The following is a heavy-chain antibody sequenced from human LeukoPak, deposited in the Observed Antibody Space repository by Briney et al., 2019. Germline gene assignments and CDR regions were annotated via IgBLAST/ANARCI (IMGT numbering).Heavy chain of an antibody. V-gene: IGHV3-73*01. Sequence: GGSLRLSCAASWFTFSGSAMHCVRQASGKGLEWVGRIRSKANSYATAYAASVKGRFTISRDDSKTTAYLQMNSLKTEDTAVYYCTRRSGSGSLNWFDPWGQGTLVTVSS. CDR2: IRSKANSYAT. D-gene: IGHD3-10*01. J-gene: IGHJ5*02. CDR1: WFTFSGSA. CDR3: TRRSGSGSLNWFDP.